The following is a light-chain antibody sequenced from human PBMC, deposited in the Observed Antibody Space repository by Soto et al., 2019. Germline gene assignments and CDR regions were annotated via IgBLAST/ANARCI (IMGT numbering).Light chain of an antibody. CDR3: QQSYSTPV. CDR2: AAS. V-gene: IGKV1-39*01. J-gene: IGKJ4*01. CDR1: QSISSY. Sequence: DIQMTQSPSSLSASVGDRVTITCRASQSISSYLNWYQQKPGKAPKLLIYAASSLRSGVPSRFSGSGSGTDFTLTISSLQPEDFATYYCQQSYSTPVFGGGTKVEIK.